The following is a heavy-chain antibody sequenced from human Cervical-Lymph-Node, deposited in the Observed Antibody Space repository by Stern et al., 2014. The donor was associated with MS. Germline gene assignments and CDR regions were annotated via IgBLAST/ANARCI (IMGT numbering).Heavy chain of an antibody. Sequence: VQLVESGAGVVQPGRSLRLSCAASGFTFSVYGMHWVRQAPGHGLEWVALRSYDGSNKSYADSVKGRFTISRDNSKDTLYLQMNSLRSEDTAVYYCTKRESDFWSGGFDPWGQGTLVTVSS. D-gene: IGHD3-3*01. CDR1: GFTFSVYG. CDR3: TKRESDFWSGGFDP. J-gene: IGHJ5*02. CDR2: RSYDGSNK. V-gene: IGHV3-30*18.